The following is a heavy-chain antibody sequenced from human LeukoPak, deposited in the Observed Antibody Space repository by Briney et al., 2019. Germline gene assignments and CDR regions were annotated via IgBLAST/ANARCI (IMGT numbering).Heavy chain of an antibody. V-gene: IGHV4-34*01. D-gene: IGHD6-6*01. Sequence: PSETLSLTCAVYGGSFSGYYWSWIRQPPGKGLEWIGSIYYSGSTYYNPSLKSRVTISVDTSKNQFSLKLSSVTAADTAVYYCARCYSSSSYGWFDPWGQGTLVTVSS. J-gene: IGHJ5*02. CDR1: GGSFSGYY. CDR2: IYYSGST. CDR3: ARCYSSSSYGWFDP.